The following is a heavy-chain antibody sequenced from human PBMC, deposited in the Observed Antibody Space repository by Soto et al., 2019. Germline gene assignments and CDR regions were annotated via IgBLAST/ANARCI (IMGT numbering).Heavy chain of an antibody. Sequence: QVQLQQWGAGLLKPSETLSLTCAVYGGSFSGYYWSWIRQPPGKGLEWIGEINHSGSTNYNPSLKSRVTISGDTSKTQFSLTLSSVTAADTAVYYCATLSGTIVHDYWGQGTLGTVSS. CDR1: GGSFSGYY. V-gene: IGHV4-34*01. D-gene: IGHD3-10*01. CDR2: INHSGST. J-gene: IGHJ4*02. CDR3: ATLSGTIVHDY.